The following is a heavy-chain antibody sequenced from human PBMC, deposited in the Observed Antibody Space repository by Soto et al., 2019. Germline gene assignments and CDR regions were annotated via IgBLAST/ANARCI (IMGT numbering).Heavy chain of an antibody. CDR2: ISGSGGST. CDR1: GFTFSSYA. Sequence: EVQLLESGGGLVQPGGSLRLSCAASGFTFSSYAMRWVRQAPGKGLEWVSAISGSGGSTYYADSVKGRFTISRDNSKNKLYLKMISLRAEDTAVYYCAKDGNYDVRGQFDYWGQGTLVTVSS. J-gene: IGHJ4*02. V-gene: IGHV3-23*01. D-gene: IGHD3-10*02. CDR3: AKDGNYDVRGQFDY.